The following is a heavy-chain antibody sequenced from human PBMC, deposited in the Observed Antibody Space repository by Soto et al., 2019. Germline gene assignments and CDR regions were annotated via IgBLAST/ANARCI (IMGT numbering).Heavy chain of an antibody. CDR1: GFTFSSYA. CDR3: AQALGELSPESYDY. D-gene: IGHD3-16*02. J-gene: IGHJ4*02. Sequence: QVQLVESGGGVVQPGRSLRLSCAASGFTFSSYAMHWVRQAPGKGLEWVAVISYDGRDKYYADSVKGRFTISRDNSKNTLNLQMNSLRADDTAVYYCAQALGELSPESYDYWGQGTLITVSS. CDR2: ISYDGRDK. V-gene: IGHV3-30*18.